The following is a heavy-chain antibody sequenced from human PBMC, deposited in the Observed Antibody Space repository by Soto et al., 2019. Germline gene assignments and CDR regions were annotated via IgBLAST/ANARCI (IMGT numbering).Heavy chain of an antibody. CDR1: GFTFGDYA. D-gene: IGHD3-16*02. CDR3: TRDGAHYDYFWGSYRCFDY. Sequence: GGSLRLSCTASGFTFGDYAMSWVRQAPGKGLEWVGFIRSKAYGGTTEYAASVKGRFTISRDDSKSIAYLQMNSLKTEDTAVDYCTRDGAHYDYFWGSYRCFDYWGQGTLVTVSS. CDR2: IRSKAYGGTT. J-gene: IGHJ4*02. V-gene: IGHV3-49*04.